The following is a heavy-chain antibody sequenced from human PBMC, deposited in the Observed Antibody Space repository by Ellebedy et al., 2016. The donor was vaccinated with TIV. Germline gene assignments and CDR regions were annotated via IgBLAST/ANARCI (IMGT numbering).Heavy chain of an antibody. J-gene: IGHJ4*02. CDR2: ISSNGVST. Sequence: GESLKISCAASGFTFSTYAMSWVRQAPGKGLEWVSAISSNGVSTFYADSVKGRFTIYRDNYRNTVYLQMNSLRAEDTVVYYCARAMVFPGTYYFDYWGQGTLVTVSS. D-gene: IGHD1-1*01. CDR3: ARAMVFPGTYYFDY. V-gene: IGHV3-23*01. CDR1: GFTFSTYA.